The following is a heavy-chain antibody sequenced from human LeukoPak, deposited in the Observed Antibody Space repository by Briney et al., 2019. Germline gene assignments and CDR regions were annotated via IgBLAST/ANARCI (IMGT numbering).Heavy chain of an antibody. CDR1: NGSITNSYSY. V-gene: IGHV4-39*07. CDR3: ASTPPLADYGGPLAY. Sequence: SETLSLTCTVSNGSITNSYSYWGWVRQSPGKGLEWIGSMYYTGTTYCDPSLRRRATISLDTSDNQFSLKLYSVTAADTAVYYCASTPPLADYGGPLAYWGQGSLVTVSS. J-gene: IGHJ4*02. D-gene: IGHD4-23*01. CDR2: MYYTGTT.